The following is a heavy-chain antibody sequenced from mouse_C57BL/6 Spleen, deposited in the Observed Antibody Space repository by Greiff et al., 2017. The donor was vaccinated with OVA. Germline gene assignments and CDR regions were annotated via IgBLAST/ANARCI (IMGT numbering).Heavy chain of an antibody. V-gene: IGHV1-9*01. D-gene: IGHD1-1*01. CDR2: ILPGSGST. CDR1: GYTFTGYW. CDR3: AGPSTTVPCYFDY. Sequence: VMLVESGAELMKPGASVKLSCKATGYTFTGYWIEWVKQRPGHGLEWIGEILPGSGSTNYNEKFKGKATFTADTSSNTAYMQLSSLTTEDSAISYCAGPSTTVPCYFDYWGQGTTLTVSS. J-gene: IGHJ2*01.